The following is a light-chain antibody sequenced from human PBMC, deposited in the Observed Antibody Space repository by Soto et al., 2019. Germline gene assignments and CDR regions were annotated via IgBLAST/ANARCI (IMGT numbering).Light chain of an antibody. Sequence: VVMTQSPATLSVSPGERATFSCRASQSVYSNLAWYQQKPGQAPRLLIYGASSRASRVPVRFSGSGSGTEFTLSLSSVESEDFAVYYCQQYNSWPRTFGQGTKVEIK. CDR2: GAS. CDR1: QSVYSN. J-gene: IGKJ1*01. V-gene: IGKV3-15*01. CDR3: QQYNSWPRT.